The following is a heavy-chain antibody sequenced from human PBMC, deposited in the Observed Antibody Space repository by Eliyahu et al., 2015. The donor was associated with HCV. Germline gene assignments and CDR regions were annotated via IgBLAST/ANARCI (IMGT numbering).Heavy chain of an antibody. Sequence: QVQLVESGGGVVQPGRSLRLSCAASGFXFSSYGRHWVRQAPGKGVEWVAVISYDGSNKYYADSVKGRFTISRDNSKNTLYLQMNSLRAEDTAVYYCAKDRWDGYNSDRGEFNYFDYWGQGTLVTVSS. J-gene: IGHJ4*02. CDR1: GFXFSSYG. V-gene: IGHV3-30*18. CDR3: AKDRWDGYNSDRGEFNYFDY. CDR2: ISYDGSNK. D-gene: IGHD5-24*01.